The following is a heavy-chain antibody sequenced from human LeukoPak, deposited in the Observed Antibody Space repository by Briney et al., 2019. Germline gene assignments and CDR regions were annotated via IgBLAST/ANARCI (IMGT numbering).Heavy chain of an antibody. D-gene: IGHD5-24*01. CDR1: GGSISSSSYY. CDR3: AIPDGYNRYWHFDL. CDR2: IYYSGST. V-gene: IGHV4-39*01. J-gene: IGHJ2*01. Sequence: SETLSLTCTVSGGSISSSSYYWGWIRQPPGKGLEWIGSIYYSGSTYYNPSLKSRVTISVDTSKNQFSLKLSSVTAADTAVYYCAIPDGYNRYWHFDLWGRGTLVTVSS.